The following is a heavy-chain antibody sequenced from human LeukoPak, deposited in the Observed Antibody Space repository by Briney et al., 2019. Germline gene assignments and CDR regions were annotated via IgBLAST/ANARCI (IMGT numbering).Heavy chain of an antibody. CDR2: IHRGGTT. D-gene: IGHD2-15*01. J-gene: IGHJ3*02. Sequence: GRSLRLSCAASGFAFSTNSMNWVRQAPGKGLEWVSVIHRGGTTYYADSVKGRFTITRDDLKNMLYLQMNSLSAEDTAVFYCARGLVGAASTGAFDIWGQGTMVAVSS. CDR1: GFAFSTNS. V-gene: IGHV3-53*01. CDR3: ARGLVGAASTGAFDI.